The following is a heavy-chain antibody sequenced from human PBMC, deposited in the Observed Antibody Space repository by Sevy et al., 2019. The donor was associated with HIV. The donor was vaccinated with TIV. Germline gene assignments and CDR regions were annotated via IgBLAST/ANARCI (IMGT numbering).Heavy chain of an antibody. Sequence: GGSLRLSCAASGFTFSDYYMSWIRQAPGKGLEWVSYISSSGSTIYYADSVKGRFTISRDNAKNSLYLQMNSLRAEDTAVYYCARVHHDYVCGSYHHWGQGTLVTVSS. CDR2: ISSSGSTI. J-gene: IGHJ5*02. V-gene: IGHV3-11*01. CDR3: ARVHHDYVCGSYHH. CDR1: GFTFSDYY. D-gene: IGHD3-16*02.